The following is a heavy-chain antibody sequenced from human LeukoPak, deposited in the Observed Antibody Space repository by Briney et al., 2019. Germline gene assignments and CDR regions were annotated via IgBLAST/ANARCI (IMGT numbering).Heavy chain of an antibody. D-gene: IGHD3-10*01. V-gene: IGHV3-7*04. J-gene: IGHJ5*02. CDR1: GFTISSYW. Sequence: PGGSLRLSCTGSGFTISSYWMSWVRQAPGKGLEWVANIKEDGSEKYCVDSVKGRFTVSRDNTKDSLYLQMNSLRAEDTAIYYCARGPQFSGPGWFDPWGQGTLVTVSS. CDR2: IKEDGSEK. CDR3: ARGPQFSGPGWFDP.